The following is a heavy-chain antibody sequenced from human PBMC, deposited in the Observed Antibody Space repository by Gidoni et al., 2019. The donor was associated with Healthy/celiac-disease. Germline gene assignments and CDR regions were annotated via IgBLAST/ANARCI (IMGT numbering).Heavy chain of an antibody. Sequence: EVQLVESGGGLVKPGGSLRLSCAASGFTFSNAWMSWVRQAPGKGLEWVCRIKSKTDGGTTDYAAPVKGRFTISRDDSKNTLYLQMNSLKTEDTAVYYCTTLLGYCSGGSCYGYGMDVWGQGTTVTVSS. J-gene: IGHJ6*02. D-gene: IGHD2-15*01. CDR1: GFTFSNAW. CDR3: TTLLGYCSGGSCYGYGMDV. CDR2: IKSKTDGGTT. V-gene: IGHV3-15*01.